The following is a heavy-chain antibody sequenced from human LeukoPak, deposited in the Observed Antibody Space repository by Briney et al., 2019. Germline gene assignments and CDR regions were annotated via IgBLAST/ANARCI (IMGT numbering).Heavy chain of an antibody. D-gene: IGHD3-22*01. V-gene: IGHV3-53*01. CDR1: GFTFGIYW. Sequence: SGGSLRLSCAASGFTFGIYWMSWIRQAPGKGLEWVSVIYSGGSTYYADSVKGRFTISRDNSKNTLYLQMNSLRAEDTAVYYCARVALGLVGYYAFDIWGQGTMVTVSS. J-gene: IGHJ3*02. CDR2: IYSGGST. CDR3: ARVALGLVGYYAFDI.